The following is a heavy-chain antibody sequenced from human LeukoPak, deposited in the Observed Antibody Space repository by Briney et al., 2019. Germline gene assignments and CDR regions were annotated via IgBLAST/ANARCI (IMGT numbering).Heavy chain of an antibody. J-gene: IGHJ4*02. CDR2: INPEGSRG. D-gene: IGHD4-17*01. V-gene: IGHV3-74*01. CDR3: YAREVDY. Sequence: GGSLRLSCAASGFNFSKYWMHWVRQAPRKGLVWVSRINPEGSRGTYADSVMGRFTISRDNAENTLYLQMNSLRGDDTAVYYCYAREVDYWGQGTLVTVSS. CDR1: GFNFSKYW.